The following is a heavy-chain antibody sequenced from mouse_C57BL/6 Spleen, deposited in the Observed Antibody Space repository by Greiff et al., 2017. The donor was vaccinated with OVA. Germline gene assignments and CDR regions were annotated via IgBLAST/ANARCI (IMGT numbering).Heavy chain of an antibody. CDR1: GYTFTDYY. D-gene: IGHD2-3*01. CDR2: IYPGSGNT. Sequence: VQLQQSGAELVRPGASVKLSCKASGYTFTDYYINWVKQRPGQGLEWIARIYPGSGNTYYNEKFKGKATLTAEKSSSTAYMQLSSLTSEDSAVYFCAREIYDGYGDYFDYWGQGTTLTVSS. CDR3: AREIYDGYGDYFDY. J-gene: IGHJ2*01. V-gene: IGHV1-76*01.